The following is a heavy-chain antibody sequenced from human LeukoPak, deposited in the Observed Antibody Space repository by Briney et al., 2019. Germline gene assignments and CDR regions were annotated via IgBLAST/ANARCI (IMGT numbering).Heavy chain of an antibody. J-gene: IGHJ4*02. Sequence: PGRSLRLSCAASGFTFNDYAMHWVRQVPGKGLEWVSGISWNSGSIAYADSVKGRFTISRDNAKNSLYLQMNSLRAEDTALYYCAKDSLCSGGSCYLFDYWGQGTLVTVSS. D-gene: IGHD2-15*01. CDR1: GFTFNDYA. CDR3: AKDSLCSGGSCYLFDY. V-gene: IGHV3-9*01. CDR2: ISWNSGSI.